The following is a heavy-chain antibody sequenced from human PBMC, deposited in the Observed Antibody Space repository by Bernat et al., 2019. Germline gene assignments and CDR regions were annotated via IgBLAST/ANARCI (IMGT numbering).Heavy chain of an antibody. J-gene: IGHJ5*02. Sequence: QVQLVQSGAEVKTPGASVKVSCKASGYTFTAYCIHWVRQAPGQGLEWMGWINPNTGGTNFAQNVQGRVTMTRDTSISTTYMELSSLRSDDTALYYCARGPHNYYASKSRFDPWGQGTLVTVSS. CDR3: ARGPHNYYASKSRFDP. CDR2: INPNTGGT. CDR1: GYTFTAYC. V-gene: IGHV1-2*02. D-gene: IGHD3-10*01.